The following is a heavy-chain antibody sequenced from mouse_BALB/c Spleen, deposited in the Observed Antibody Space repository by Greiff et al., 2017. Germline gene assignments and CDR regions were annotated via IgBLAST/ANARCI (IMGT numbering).Heavy chain of an antibody. Sequence: VKLMESGAELMKPGASVKISCKATGYTFSSYWIEWVKQRPGHGLEWIGEILPGSGSTNYNEKFKGKATFTADTSSNTAYMQLSSLTSEDSAVYYCAKEEGNYAMDYWGQGTSVTVSS. J-gene: IGHJ4*01. V-gene: IGHV1-9*01. CDR3: AKEEGNYAMDY. CDR1: GYTFSSYW. CDR2: ILPGSGST.